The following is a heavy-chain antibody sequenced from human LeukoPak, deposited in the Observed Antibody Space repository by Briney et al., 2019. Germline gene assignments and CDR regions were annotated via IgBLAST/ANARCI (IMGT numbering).Heavy chain of an antibody. Sequence: ASVTVSCKASGYTFTSYAMHWVRQAPGQRLEWMGWINAGNGNTKYSQKFQGRVTITRDTSASTAYMELSSLRSEDTAVYYCARVGMRGYSYGPFDPWGQGTLVTVSS. V-gene: IGHV1-3*01. D-gene: IGHD5-18*01. CDR1: GYTFTSYA. CDR2: INAGNGNT. J-gene: IGHJ5*02. CDR3: ARVGMRGYSYGPFDP.